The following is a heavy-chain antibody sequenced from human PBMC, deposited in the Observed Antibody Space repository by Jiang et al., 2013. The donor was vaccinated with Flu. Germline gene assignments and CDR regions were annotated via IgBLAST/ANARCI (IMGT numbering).Heavy chain of an antibody. Sequence: LLKPSETLSLTCAVYGGSFSGYYWSWIRQPPGKGLEWIGEINHSGSTNYNPSLKSRVTISVDTSKNQISLTLTSVSAADTAVYYCARVGEEEMISGEYYFDRWGQGTLVTVSS. CDR2: INHSGST. D-gene: IGHD3-16*01. V-gene: IGHV4-34*01. CDR3: ARVGEEEMISGEYYFDR. J-gene: IGHJ4*02. CDR1: GGSFSGYY.